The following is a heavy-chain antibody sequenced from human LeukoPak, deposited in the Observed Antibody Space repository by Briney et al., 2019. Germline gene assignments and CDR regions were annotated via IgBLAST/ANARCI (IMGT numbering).Heavy chain of an antibody. V-gene: IGHV1-2*02. CDR3: ARDGSPQNYDILTGYYTRDVNWFDP. D-gene: IGHD3-9*01. J-gene: IGHJ5*02. CDR1: GYTFTGYY. CDR2: INPNSGGT. Sequence: ASVKVSCKASGYTFTGYYMHWVRQAPGQGLGCMGWINPNSGGTNYAQKFQGRVTMTRDTSISTAYMELSRLRSDDTAVYYCARDGSPQNYDILTGYYTRDVNWFDPWGQGTLVTVSS.